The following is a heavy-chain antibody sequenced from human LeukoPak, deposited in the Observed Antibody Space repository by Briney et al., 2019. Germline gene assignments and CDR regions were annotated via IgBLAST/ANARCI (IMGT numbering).Heavy chain of an antibody. D-gene: IGHD6-13*01. V-gene: IGHV1-8*01. CDR2: MNPNSGNT. CDR1: GYTFTSYD. J-gene: IGHJ5*02. CDR3: ARVPKQAGGSSWYDNWFDP. Sequence: ASVKVSCKASGYTFTSYDINWVRQATGQGLEWMGWMNPNSGNTGYAQKFQGRVTMTRNTSISTTYMELSSLRSEDTAVYYCARVPKQAGGSSWYDNWFDPWGQGTLVTVSS.